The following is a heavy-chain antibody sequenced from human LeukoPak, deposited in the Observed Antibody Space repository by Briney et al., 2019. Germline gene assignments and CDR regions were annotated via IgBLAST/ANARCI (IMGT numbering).Heavy chain of an antibody. CDR2: IWYNGSNK. CDR3: SRGGYGDYNNWFDP. V-gene: IGHV3-33*08. Sequence: PGRSLRLSCAASGFTFSDYGIHWVSQAPGKGLEWEADIWYNGSNKYYAESVKGRFTISRDKTKNTLYLQMNSLRAEDTAVYYCSRGGYGDYNNWFDPWGQGTLVIVSS. D-gene: IGHD4-17*01. J-gene: IGHJ5*02. CDR1: GFTFSDYG.